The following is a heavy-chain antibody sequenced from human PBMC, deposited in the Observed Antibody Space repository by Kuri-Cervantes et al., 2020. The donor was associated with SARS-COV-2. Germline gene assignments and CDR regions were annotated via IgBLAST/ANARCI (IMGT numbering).Heavy chain of an antibody. CDR3: ARRYYMDV. Sequence: SVKVSCKASGYTFTGYYMHWVRQAPGQGLEWMGWINPNSGGTNYAQKFQGRVTMTRNTSISTAYMELSSLRSEDAAVYFLARRYYMDVWGKGTTVTVSS. CDR2: INPNSGGT. J-gene: IGHJ6*03. V-gene: IGHV1-2*02. CDR1: GYTFTGYY.